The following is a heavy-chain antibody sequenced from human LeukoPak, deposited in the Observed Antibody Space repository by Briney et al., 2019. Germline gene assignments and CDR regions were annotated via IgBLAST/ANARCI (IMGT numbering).Heavy chain of an antibody. V-gene: IGHV4-31*03. D-gene: IGHD1-7*01. CDR3: ARVNYDYYFDY. CDR2: IYYSGST. Sequence: TLSLTCTVSGGSISSGGYYWSWIRQHPGKGLEWIRYIYYSGSTYYNPSLKSRVTISVDTSKNQFSLKLSSVTAADTAVYYCARVNYDYYFDYWGQGTLVTVSS. CDR1: GGSISSGGYY. J-gene: IGHJ4*02.